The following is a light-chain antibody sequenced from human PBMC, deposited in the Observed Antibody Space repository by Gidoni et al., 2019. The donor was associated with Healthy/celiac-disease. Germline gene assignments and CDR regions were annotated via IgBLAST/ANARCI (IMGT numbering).Light chain of an antibody. J-gene: IGLJ2*01. V-gene: IGLV2-14*01. CDR1: SSDVGGYNY. CDR2: DVS. CDR3: SSYTSSSTPVV. Sequence: QSALTQPASVSGSPGHSLTISCTGTSSDVGGYNYVSWYQQHPGKAPKLMIYDVSNRPSGVSNRFSGSKSGNTASLTISGLQAEDEADYYCSSYTSSSTPVVFGGGTKLTVL.